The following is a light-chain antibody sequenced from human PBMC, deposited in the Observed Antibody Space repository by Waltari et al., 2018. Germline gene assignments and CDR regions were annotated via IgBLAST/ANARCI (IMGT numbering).Light chain of an antibody. Sequence: QSVLTQPPSVSAAPGPRVTISCSGRRSKIGYNSVSWYRQFQGTAPKLLIYENSERPSGIPGRFSGSKSGTSATLDITGLQAGDEADYYCGTWDSSLSGAVFGGGTHLTVL. CDR1: RSKIGYNS. V-gene: IGLV1-51*02. CDR3: GTWDSSLSGAV. J-gene: IGLJ7*01. CDR2: ENS.